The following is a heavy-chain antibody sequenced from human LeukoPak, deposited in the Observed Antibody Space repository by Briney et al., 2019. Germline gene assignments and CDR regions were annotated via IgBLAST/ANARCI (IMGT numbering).Heavy chain of an antibody. CDR2: IYYSGST. J-gene: IGHJ6*04. CDR3: ARASGEGFRFDP. CDR1: GGSISSYY. Sequence: PSETLSLTCTVSGGSISSYYWSWIRQPPGKGLEWIGYIYYSGSTNYNPSLKSRVTISVDTSKNQFSLKLSSVTAADTAVYYCARASGEGFRFDPWGKGTTVTVSS. D-gene: IGHD3-10*01. V-gene: IGHV4-59*01.